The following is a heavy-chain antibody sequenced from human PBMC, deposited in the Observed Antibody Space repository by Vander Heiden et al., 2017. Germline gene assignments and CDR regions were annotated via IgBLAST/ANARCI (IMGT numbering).Heavy chain of an antibody. D-gene: IGHD2-21*01. V-gene: IGHV3-9*01. Sequence: VLLVHSGAAFVQPGRSLSLSCAASGFTFDDDAMHWVRQAAGKGLEWVSGISWNSGSIGYADSVKGRFTISRDNAKNSVYLQMNSLRAEDTALYDCAKDSYGGNSGNSDYWGQGTLVTVSS. CDR2: ISWNSGSI. CDR1: GFTFDDDA. CDR3: AKDSYGGNSGNSDY. J-gene: IGHJ4*02.